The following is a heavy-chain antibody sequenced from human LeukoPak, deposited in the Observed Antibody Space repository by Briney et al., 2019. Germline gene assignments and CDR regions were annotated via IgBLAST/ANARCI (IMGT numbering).Heavy chain of an antibody. CDR1: GDSVSSNSAA. CDR3: ARTPDYDILTGSDFWFDP. CDR2: TYYRSKWYN. D-gene: IGHD3-9*01. Sequence: SQTLSLTCAISGDSVSSNSAAWHWIRQSPSRGLEWLGRTYYRSKWYNDYAVSVKSRITINPDTSKNQFSLQLNSVTPEDTAVYYCARTPDYDILTGSDFWFDPWGQGTLVTVSS. J-gene: IGHJ5*02. V-gene: IGHV6-1*01.